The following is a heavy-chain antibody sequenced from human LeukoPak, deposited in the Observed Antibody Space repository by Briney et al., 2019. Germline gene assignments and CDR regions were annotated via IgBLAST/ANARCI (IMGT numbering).Heavy chain of an antibody. CDR1: GFTFNSYS. D-gene: IGHD6-19*01. V-gene: IGHV3-21*01. Sequence: GGSLRLSCAASGFTFNSYSMNWVRQAPGKGLEWVSSISGSNSYIYYADSMKGRFTISGDNAKNSLYLQMNSLRAEDMAVYYCARGRSSGWSIRFDYWGQGTLVTVSS. CDR3: ARGRSSGWSIRFDY. J-gene: IGHJ4*02. CDR2: ISGSNSYI.